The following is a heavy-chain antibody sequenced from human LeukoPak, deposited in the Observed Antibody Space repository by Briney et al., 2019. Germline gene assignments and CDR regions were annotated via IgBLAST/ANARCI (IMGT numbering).Heavy chain of an antibody. CDR1: GFIFSSYW. CDR2: IKHDGSED. J-gene: IGHJ4*02. D-gene: IGHD5-18*01. CDR3: AAGVQLWLLDHY. Sequence: GGSLRLSCAASGFIFSSYWMTWVRQAPGKGLEWVATIKHDGSEDYYLDSVKGRFTISRDNSKNTLYLQMNSLRAEDTAVYYCAAGVQLWLLDHYWGQGTLVTVSS. V-gene: IGHV3-7*01.